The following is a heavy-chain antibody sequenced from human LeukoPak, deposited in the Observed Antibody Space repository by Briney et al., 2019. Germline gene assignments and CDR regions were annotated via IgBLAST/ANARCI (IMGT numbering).Heavy chain of an antibody. CDR2: IKADGGEK. D-gene: IGHD6-6*01. V-gene: IGHV3-7*01. J-gene: IGHJ4*02. CDR3: ARGGAARPDF. Sequence: GGSLRLSCAASGFTFSTYWMNWFRQTPGKGLEWVAKIKADGGEKDHVASVKGRFTISRDNAKNSLYLQMNSLRVEDTAVYYCARGGAARPDFWGQGTLVTASS. CDR1: GFTFSTYW.